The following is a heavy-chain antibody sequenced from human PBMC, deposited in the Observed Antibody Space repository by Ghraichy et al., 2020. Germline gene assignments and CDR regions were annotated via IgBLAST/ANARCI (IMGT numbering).Heavy chain of an antibody. Sequence: ASVKVSCKVSGHTLTELSMHWVRQPPGKGLEWMGSFDPEDGETIYAQQFQGRVTMTEDTSTDTAYMSLTNLRSEDTAVYYCATDAVGDSEYQLLFRFGMDVWGQGTTVTVSS. J-gene: IGHJ6*02. CDR1: GHTLTELS. CDR3: ATDAVGDSEYQLLFRFGMDV. D-gene: IGHD2-2*01. V-gene: IGHV1-24*01. CDR2: FDPEDGET.